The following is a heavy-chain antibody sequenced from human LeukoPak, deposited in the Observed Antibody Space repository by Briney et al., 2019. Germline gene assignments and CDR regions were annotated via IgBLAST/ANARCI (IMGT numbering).Heavy chain of an antibody. CDR2: IWYDGSNK. D-gene: IGHD3-22*01. Sequence: GGSLRLSCAASGFTFSSYGMHWVRQAPGKGLEWVAVIWYDGSNKYYADSVKGRFTISRDNSKNTLYLQMNSLRAEDTAVYYCAKDGHSSAYYLDYWGQGTLVTVSS. V-gene: IGHV3-33*06. CDR1: GFTFSSYG. J-gene: IGHJ4*02. CDR3: AKDGHSSAYYLDY.